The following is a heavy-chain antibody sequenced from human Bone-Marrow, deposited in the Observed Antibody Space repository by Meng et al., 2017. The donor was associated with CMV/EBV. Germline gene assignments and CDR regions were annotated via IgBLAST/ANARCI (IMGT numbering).Heavy chain of an antibody. CDR1: GYTFTGYY. D-gene: IGHD3-22*01. CDR3: ARGLGKRYYDSSGYIEVYFDY. CDR2: IIPIFGTA. Sequence: SVKVSCKASGYTFTGYYMHWVRQAPGQGLEWMGGIIPIFGTANYAQKFQGRVTITTDESTSTAYMELSSLRSEDTAVYYCARGLGKRYYDSSGYIEVYFDYWGQGTLVTVSS. J-gene: IGHJ4*02. V-gene: IGHV1-69*05.